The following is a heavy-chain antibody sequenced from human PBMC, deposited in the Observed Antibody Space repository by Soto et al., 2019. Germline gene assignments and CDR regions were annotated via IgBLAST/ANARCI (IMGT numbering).Heavy chain of an antibody. J-gene: IGHJ4*02. CDR3: ARDVPPLTTGGPDY. CDR1: GYTFTSYG. V-gene: IGHV1-18*01. CDR2: ISAYNGNT. D-gene: IGHD4-17*01. Sequence: QVQLVQSGVEVEKPGASVKVSCKASGYTFTSYGVSWVRQAPGQGLEWMGWISAYNGNTNYAQKFQGRVTMTTDTSTSTAYMELRSLRSDDTAVYYCARDVPPLTTGGPDYWGQGTLVTVSS.